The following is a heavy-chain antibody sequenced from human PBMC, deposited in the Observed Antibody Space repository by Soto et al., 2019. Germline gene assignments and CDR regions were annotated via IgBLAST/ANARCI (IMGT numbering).Heavy chain of an antibody. Sequence: SGTTLVNPTHTLTLTCTFSGLSLSTSGMCVSWICQPPGKALEWLALIDWDDDKYYSTSLKTRLTISKDTSKNQVVLTMTNMDPVDTATYYCARSIVVVTAHWFDPWGQGTLVTVSS. CDR2: IDWDDDK. V-gene: IGHV2-70*01. CDR1: GLSLSTSGMC. J-gene: IGHJ5*02. CDR3: ARSIVVVTAHWFDP. D-gene: IGHD2-21*02.